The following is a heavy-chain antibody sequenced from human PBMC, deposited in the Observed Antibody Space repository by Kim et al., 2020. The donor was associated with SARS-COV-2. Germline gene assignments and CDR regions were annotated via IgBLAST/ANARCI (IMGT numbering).Heavy chain of an antibody. CDR1: GGSISSYY. CDR2: IYYSGST. CDR3: ARRAGSRFDY. D-gene: IGHD2-15*01. Sequence: SETLSLTCTVSGGSISSYYWSCIRQPPGKGLEWIGYIYYSGSTNYNPSLKSRVTISVDTSKNQFSLKLSSVTAADTAVYYCARRAGSRFDYWGQGTLVTVSS. V-gene: IGHV4-59*08. J-gene: IGHJ4*02.